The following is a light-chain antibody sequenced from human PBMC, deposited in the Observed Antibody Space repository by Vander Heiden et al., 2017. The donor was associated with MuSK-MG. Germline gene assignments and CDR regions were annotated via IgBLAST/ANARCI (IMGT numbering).Light chain of an antibody. CDR2: GAS. Sequence: ELVLTQSPATQSVSPGARATLSCRASPSVGSHLAWHQQKPAQATRLLIYGASTRATGTPAIFSGRGSGTEFTLTSSILASEEFAVYCCQQDNNWPSFGQGTRLEIK. V-gene: IGKV3-15*01. CDR1: PSVGSH. CDR3: QQDNNWPS. J-gene: IGKJ5*01.